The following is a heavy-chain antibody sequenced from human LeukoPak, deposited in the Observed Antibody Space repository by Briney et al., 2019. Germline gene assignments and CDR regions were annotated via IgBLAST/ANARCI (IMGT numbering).Heavy chain of an antibody. CDR2: IYYSGST. J-gene: IGHJ6*02. Sequence: SETLSLTCTVSGGSISSSSYYWGWIRQPPGKGLEWIGSIYYSGSTYYNPSLKSRVTISVDTSKNQFSLRLSSVTAADTAVYYCARKGYYYYGSGDPTYYYYYGMDVWGQGTTVTVSS. V-gene: IGHV4-39*01. CDR3: ARKGYYYYGSGDPTYYYYYGMDV. D-gene: IGHD3-10*01. CDR1: GGSISSSSYY.